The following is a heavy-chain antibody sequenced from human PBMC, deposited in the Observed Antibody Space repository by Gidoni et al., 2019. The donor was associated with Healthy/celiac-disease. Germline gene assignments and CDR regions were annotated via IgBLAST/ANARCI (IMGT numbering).Heavy chain of an antibody. D-gene: IGHD4-17*01. Sequence: EVQLVESGGGLVKPGGSLRLSCAASGFTFSSYSMNWVRQAPGKGLEWVASISSSSSYIYYADAVKGRFTISRDNAKNSLYLQMNSLRAEDTAVYYCARDYGDLRACDIWGQGTMVTVSS. CDR2: ISSSSSYI. V-gene: IGHV3-21*01. J-gene: IGHJ3*02. CDR3: ARDYGDLRACDI. CDR1: GFTFSSYS.